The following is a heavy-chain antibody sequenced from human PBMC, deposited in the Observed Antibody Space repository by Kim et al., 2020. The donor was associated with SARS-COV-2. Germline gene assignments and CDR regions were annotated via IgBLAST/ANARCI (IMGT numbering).Heavy chain of an antibody. CDR1: GGSISSYY. CDR3: ARAHSSSGQAFDG. D-gene: IGHD6-13*01. V-gene: IGHV4-59*13. CDR2: IYYSGST. Sequence: SETLSLTCTVSGGSISSYYWSWIRQPPGKGLEGIGYIYYSGSTNYNPPLKSRVTISVETPKNQSPLKLNSVTAADTTVYYCARAHSSSGQAFDGWGQGT. J-gene: IGHJ4*02.